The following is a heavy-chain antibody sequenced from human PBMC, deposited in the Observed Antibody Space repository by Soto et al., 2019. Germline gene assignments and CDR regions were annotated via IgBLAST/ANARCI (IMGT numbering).Heavy chain of an antibody. V-gene: IGHV4-59*08. J-gene: IGHJ6*03. CDR2: INYSGST. Sequence: QVQLQESGPGLVKPSETLSLTCTVSGGSISSYYWSWIRQPPGKGLEWIGYINYSGSTNYNPSLKSRVTISVDTSKNQFSLKLISVTAADTAVYYCARTVKNYYYYMDVWGKGTTVTVSS. D-gene: IGHD4-17*01. CDR3: ARTVKNYYYYMDV. CDR1: GGSISSYY.